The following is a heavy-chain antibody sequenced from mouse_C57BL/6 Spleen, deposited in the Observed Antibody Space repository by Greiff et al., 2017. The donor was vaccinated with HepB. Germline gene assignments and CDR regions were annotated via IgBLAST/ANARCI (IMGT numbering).Heavy chain of an antibody. CDR2: ISYDGSN. J-gene: IGHJ4*01. CDR3: AREERAKLRGYAMDY. D-gene: IGHD1-1*01. CDR1: GYSITSGYY. V-gene: IGHV3-6*01. Sequence: EVQLVESGPGLVKPSQSLSLTCSVTGYSITSGYYWNWIRQFPGNKLEWMGYISYDGSNNYNPSLKNRISITRDTSKNQFFLKLNSVTTEDTATYYCAREERAKLRGYAMDYWGQGTSVTVSS.